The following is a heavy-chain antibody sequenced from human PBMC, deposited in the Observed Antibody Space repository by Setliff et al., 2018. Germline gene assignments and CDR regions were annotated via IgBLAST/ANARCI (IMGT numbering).Heavy chain of an antibody. CDR3: ARGYDSGGWNY. CDR1: GNGFTDLW. D-gene: IGHD3-22*01. V-gene: IGHV5-51*01. Sequence: GESLKISCKVSGNGFTDLWIAWARQTPGKGLEWMGIIHPADYDTRYSPSLQGQVTFSADRSISTAHLQWDSLKASDTAMYYCARGYDSGGWNYWGQGTLVTVSS. CDR2: IHPADYDT. J-gene: IGHJ4*02.